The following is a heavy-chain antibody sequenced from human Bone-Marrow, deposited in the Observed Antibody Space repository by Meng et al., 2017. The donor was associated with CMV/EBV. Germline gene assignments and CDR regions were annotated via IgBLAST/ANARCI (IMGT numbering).Heavy chain of an antibody. Sequence: ASVKVSCKASGYTFTGYYMHWVRQAPGQAPEWMGWINPNGGGTNYARKFQDRVAMTRDTSISTAYMELSRLRYDDTAVYYCASEIGIAAHRPVEWLVLQYYYYGMDVWGQGTTVTVSS. J-gene: IGHJ6*02. CDR3: ASEIGIAAHRPVEWLVLQYYYYGMDV. CDR2: INPNGGGT. V-gene: IGHV1-2*02. D-gene: IGHD6-19*01. CDR1: GYTFTGYY.